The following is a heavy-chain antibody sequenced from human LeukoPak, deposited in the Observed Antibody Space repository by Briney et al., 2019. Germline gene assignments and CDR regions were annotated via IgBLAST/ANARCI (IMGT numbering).Heavy chain of an antibody. D-gene: IGHD1-26*01. Sequence: ASVKVSCKASGYTFTGYYMHWVRQAPGQGLEWMGRINPNSGGTNYAQKFQGRVTMTRDTSISTACMELSRLRSDDTAVYYCARDSGSLDAFDIWGQGTMVTVSS. CDR3: ARDSGSLDAFDI. V-gene: IGHV1-2*06. CDR1: GYTFTGYY. J-gene: IGHJ3*02. CDR2: INPNSGGT.